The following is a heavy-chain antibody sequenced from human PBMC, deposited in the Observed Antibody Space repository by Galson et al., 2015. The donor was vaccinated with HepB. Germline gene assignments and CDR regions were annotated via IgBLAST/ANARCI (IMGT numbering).Heavy chain of an antibody. D-gene: IGHD3-3*02. CDR1: GYTFTGYY. V-gene: IGHV1-2*02. CDR3: AREGHFWSGYYAGYNWFDP. CDR2: INPNSGGT. Sequence: SVKVSCKASGYTFTGYYMHWVRQAPGQGLEWMGWINPNSGGTNYAQKFQGRVTMTRDTSISTAYMELSRLRSDDTAVYYCAREGHFWSGYYAGYNWFDPWGQGTLVTVSS. J-gene: IGHJ5*02.